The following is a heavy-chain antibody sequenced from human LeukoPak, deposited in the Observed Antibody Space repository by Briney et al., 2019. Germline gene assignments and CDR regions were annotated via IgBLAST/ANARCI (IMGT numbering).Heavy chain of an antibody. J-gene: IGHJ6*02. CDR3: ARDQEWLRSDDYYYGMDV. CDR2: ISYDGSNK. CDR1: GFTFSSYA. Sequence: GGSLRLSCAASGFTFSSYAMHWVRQAPGKGLEWVAVISYDGSNKYYADSVKGRFTISRDNSKNTLYLQMNSLRVEDTAVYYYARDQEWLRSDDYYYGMDVWGQGTTVTVSS. V-gene: IGHV3-30-3*01. D-gene: IGHD5-12*01.